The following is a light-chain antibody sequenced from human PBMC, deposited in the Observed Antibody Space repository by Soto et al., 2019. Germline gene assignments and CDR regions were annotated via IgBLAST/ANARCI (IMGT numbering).Light chain of an antibody. J-gene: IGLJ3*02. CDR2: DVT. CDR3: CSYAGSPWV. V-gene: IGLV2-11*01. Sequence: QSALTQPRSVSGSPGQSVTISCTGSSSDVGGYNYVSWYQQDPGKAPKVMIYDVTERPSGVPDRFSGSKSGNTASLTISGRKVEDKADYYCCSYAGSPWVFGGGTQLTVL. CDR1: SSDVGGYNY.